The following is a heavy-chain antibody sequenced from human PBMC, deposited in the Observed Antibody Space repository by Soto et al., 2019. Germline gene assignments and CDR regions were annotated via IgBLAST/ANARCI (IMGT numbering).Heavy chain of an antibody. CDR1: GFTFDDYA. J-gene: IGHJ4*02. Sequence: EVQLVESGGGLVQPGRSLRLSCAASGFTFDDYAMHWVQQAPGKGLEWVSGISWNSGSIGYADSVKGRFTISRDNAKNSLYLQMNSLRAEDTALYYCAKDNYGSGEIGYWGQGTLVTVSS. D-gene: IGHD3-10*01. CDR3: AKDNYGSGEIGY. CDR2: ISWNSGSI. V-gene: IGHV3-9*01.